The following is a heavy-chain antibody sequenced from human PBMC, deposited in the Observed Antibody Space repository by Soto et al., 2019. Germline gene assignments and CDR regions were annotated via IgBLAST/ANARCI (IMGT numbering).Heavy chain of an antibody. D-gene: IGHD4-17*01. V-gene: IGHV3-23*01. CDR1: GFTFVRYA. Sequence: ALRLSCAASGFTFVRYAMSWVRQAPGKGLEWVSAISGSGGSTYYADSVKGRFTISRDNSKNTLYLQMNSLRAEDTAVYYCAKWDYGDYVSVFGGQGTLVTVS. CDR2: ISGSGGST. CDR3: AKWDYGDYVSVF. J-gene: IGHJ4*02.